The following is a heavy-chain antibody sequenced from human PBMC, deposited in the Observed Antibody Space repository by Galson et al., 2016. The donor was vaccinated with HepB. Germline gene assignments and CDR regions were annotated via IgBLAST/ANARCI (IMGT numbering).Heavy chain of an antibody. CDR1: GYTFISYG. CDR2: ISAYNGNT. CDR3: ARDVDLSIGAAGRATILFDY. D-gene: IGHD6-13*01. J-gene: IGHJ4*02. V-gene: IGHV1-18*01. Sequence: SVKVSCKASGYTFISYGVSWVRQAPGQGLEWMGWISAYNGNTNYAQTLQGSVTMNTDTSTSTAYMELRSLRSDDTAVYYCARDVDLSIGAAGRATILFDYWGQGTLVTVSS.